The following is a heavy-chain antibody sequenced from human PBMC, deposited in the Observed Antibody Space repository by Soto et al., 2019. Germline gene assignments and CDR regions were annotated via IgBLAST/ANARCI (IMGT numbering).Heavy chain of an antibody. D-gene: IGHD3-22*01. CDR3: ARDLGDSGYYFEY. CDR1: GFIFSKYA. Sequence: QVQLEASGGGVVQPGRSLRLSCAASGFIFSKYAMHWVRQAPGKGLEWVAVIWEDGSDRFYADSVKGRFTISRDNSKNTLYLQMNSLRAEDTAVYYCARDLGDSGYYFEYWGQGILVTVSS. V-gene: IGHV3-33*01. J-gene: IGHJ4*02. CDR2: IWEDGSDR.